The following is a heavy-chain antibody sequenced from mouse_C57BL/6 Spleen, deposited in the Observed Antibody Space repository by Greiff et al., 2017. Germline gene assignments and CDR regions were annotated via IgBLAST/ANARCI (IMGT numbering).Heavy chain of an antibody. CDR2: IYPGSGST. Sequence: QVQLQQSGAELVKPGASVKMSCKASGYTFTSYWITWVKQRPGQGLEWIGDIYPGSGSTNYNEKFKSKATLTVDTSSSTAYMQLSSLTSEDAAVYYCARWDSNCQAWFAYWGQGTLVTVSA. V-gene: IGHV1-55*01. CDR1: GYTFTSYW. D-gene: IGHD2-5*01. J-gene: IGHJ3*01. CDR3: ARWDSNCQAWFAY.